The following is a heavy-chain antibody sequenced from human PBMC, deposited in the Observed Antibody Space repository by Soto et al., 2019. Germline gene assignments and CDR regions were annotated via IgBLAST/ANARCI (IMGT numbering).Heavy chain of an antibody. CDR1: GFTFSSYD. CDR2: IGTAGDT. V-gene: IGHV3-13*04. CDR3: ARGGRMFVFDI. Sequence: EVQLVESGGGLVQPGGSLRLSCAASGFTFSSYDMHWVRQATGKGLESVSGIGTAGDTYSPGSVKGRFTISRENAKNSLYLQMNSLRAGDTAVYYWARGGRMFVFDIWGQGTMVTVSS. D-gene: IGHD1-26*01. J-gene: IGHJ3*02.